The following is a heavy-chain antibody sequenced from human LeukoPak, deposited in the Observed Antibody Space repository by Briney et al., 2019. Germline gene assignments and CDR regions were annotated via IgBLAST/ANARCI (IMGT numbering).Heavy chain of an antibody. CDR2: ISGSGGST. CDR1: GFTFSSYA. V-gene: IGHV3-23*01. J-gene: IGHJ2*01. CDR3: ATSWDIVVVPAIPFDL. Sequence: PGGSLRLSCAASGFTFSSYAMSWVRQAPGKGLEWVSGISGSGGSTYYADSVKGRFTISRDNSKNTLYLQMNSLRAEDTAVYYCATSWDIVVVPAIPFDLWGRGTLVTVSS. D-gene: IGHD2-2*01.